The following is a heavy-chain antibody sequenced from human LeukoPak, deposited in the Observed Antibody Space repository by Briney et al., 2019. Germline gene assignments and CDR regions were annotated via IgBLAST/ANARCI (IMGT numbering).Heavy chain of an antibody. J-gene: IGHJ4*02. Sequence: SETLSLTCTVSGYSITSGYYWGWIRQPPGKGLEWIGYIYYSGSTNYNPSLKSRVTISVDTSKNQFSLKLSSVTAADTAVYYCARATGYGHYFDYWGQGTLVTVSS. CDR2: IYYSGST. D-gene: IGHD3-9*01. V-gene: IGHV4-61*01. CDR1: GYSITSGYY. CDR3: ARATGYGHYFDY.